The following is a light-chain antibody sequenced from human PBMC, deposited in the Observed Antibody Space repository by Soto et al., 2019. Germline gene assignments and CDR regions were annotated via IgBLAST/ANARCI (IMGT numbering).Light chain of an antibody. V-gene: IGLV1-40*01. CDR2: GNS. CDR1: SSNIGAGYD. Sequence: VLTQPPSVSGAPGQRVTISCTGSSSNIGAGYDVHWYQQLPGTAPKLLIYGNSNRPSGVPDRFSGSKSGTSASLAITGLQAEDEADYYCQSYDSSLSGYVFGTGTKMTVL. CDR3: QSYDSSLSGYV. J-gene: IGLJ1*01.